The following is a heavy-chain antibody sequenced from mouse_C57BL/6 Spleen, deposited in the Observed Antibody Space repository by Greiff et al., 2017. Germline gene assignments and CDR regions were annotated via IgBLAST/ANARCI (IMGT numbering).Heavy chain of an antibody. J-gene: IGHJ3*01. CDR3: AKNGDYDGMGPGFAY. CDR1: GFSLTSYG. V-gene: IGHV2-5*01. CDR2: IWRGGST. D-gene: IGHD1-1*01. Sequence: VQLVESGPGLVQPSQSLSITCTVSGFSLTSYGVHWVRQSPGKGLEWLGVIWRGGSTDYNAAFMSRLSITKDNSKSKVFFKMNSLQADDTAIYYWAKNGDYDGMGPGFAYWGQGTLVTVSA.